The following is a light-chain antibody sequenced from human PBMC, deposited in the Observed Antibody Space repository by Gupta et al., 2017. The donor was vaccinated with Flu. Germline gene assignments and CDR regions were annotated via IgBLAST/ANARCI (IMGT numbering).Light chain of an antibody. J-gene: IGLJ3*02. V-gene: IGLV5-45*01. CDR2: FNLDSDK. CDR1: SCIKVGTYT. Sequence: WRSCIKVGTYTIDCYQQKPGNPPKLDLRFNLDSDKQRGSGVPGRFSGSKDASANAGILLIAGLQAEDDDDYDCLICHSSAWVFGGGTKLNVL. CDR3: LICHSSAWV.